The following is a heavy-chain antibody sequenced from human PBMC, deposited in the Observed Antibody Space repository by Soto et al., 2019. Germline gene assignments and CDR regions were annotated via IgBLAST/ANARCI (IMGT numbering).Heavy chain of an antibody. CDR1: GLTFTHNN. CDR3: ARDLSAGDH. CDR2: INPASGRT. V-gene: IGHV1-46*01. D-gene: IGHD6-25*01. Sequence: QVQLVQSGAEVKKPGASVKLSCRTCGLTFTHNNIHWVRHAPGLGLEWLAIINPASGRTNYAQDFLGRVTLTMDTSTTTVYMELSCLRAEDTAIFYCARDLSAGDHWGQGTLVTVSS. J-gene: IGHJ4*02.